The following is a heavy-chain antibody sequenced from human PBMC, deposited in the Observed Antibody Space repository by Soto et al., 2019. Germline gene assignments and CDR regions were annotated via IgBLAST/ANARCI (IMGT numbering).Heavy chain of an antibody. V-gene: IGHV3-11*06. Sequence: PGGSLRLSCAVSGFTFSDYYMSWIRQAPGRGLEWIAYISSSSSYTDYADSVKGRFTISRDNAKNSVYLQLNSLTAADTAVYYCVRDPIRGRRVGVYWGQGTLVTVSS. J-gene: IGHJ4*02. CDR3: VRDPIRGRRVGVY. CDR1: GFTFSDYY. CDR2: ISSSSSYT. D-gene: IGHD6-25*01.